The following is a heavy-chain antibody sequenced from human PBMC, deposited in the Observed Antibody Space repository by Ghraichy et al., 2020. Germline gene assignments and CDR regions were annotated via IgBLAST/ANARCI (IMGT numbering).Heavy chain of an antibody. V-gene: IGHV1-2*02. D-gene: IGHD6-13*01. J-gene: IGHJ4*02. Sequence: ASVKVSCKASGYTFTGYYMHWVRQAPGQGLEWMGWINPNSGGTNFAQKFQGRVTMTRDTSISTAYMELSRLRSDDTAVYYCARAISIAAAGTPHYWGQGTLVTVSS. CDR1: GYTFTGYY. CDR2: INPNSGGT. CDR3: ARAISIAAAGTPHY.